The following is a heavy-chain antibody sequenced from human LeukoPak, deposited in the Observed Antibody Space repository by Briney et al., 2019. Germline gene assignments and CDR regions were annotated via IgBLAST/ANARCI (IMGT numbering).Heavy chain of an antibody. V-gene: IGHV1-24*01. CDR1: GYSLTELS. CDR2: FDPEQGKT. J-gene: IGHJ2*01. Sequence: ASVKVSCKVSGYSLTELSMRWVRQAPGKGLEWMGGFDPEQGKTIYAQKFQDRVILTEDTSRDTVYMDLSGLTYEDTAVYFCATEGRGANYWYFDLWGRGTLVTVSS. CDR3: ATEGRGANYWYFDL. D-gene: IGHD3-10*01.